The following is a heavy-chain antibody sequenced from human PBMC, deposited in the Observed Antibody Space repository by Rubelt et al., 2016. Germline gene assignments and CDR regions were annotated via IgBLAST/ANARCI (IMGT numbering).Heavy chain of an antibody. Sequence: EVQLVQSGAEVKKPGESLKISCKGSGYSFTSYWIGWVRQMPGKGLEWMGIIYPGDSDTRYSPSFQGQVTISAAKSISTADRQCVMLKASDTAMYDGARRRAVAGTYYFDYWGQGTLVTVSS. CDR1: GYSFTSYW. V-gene: IGHV5-51*01. J-gene: IGHJ4*02. CDR3: ARRRAVAGTYYFDY. D-gene: IGHD6-19*01. CDR2: IYPGDSDT.